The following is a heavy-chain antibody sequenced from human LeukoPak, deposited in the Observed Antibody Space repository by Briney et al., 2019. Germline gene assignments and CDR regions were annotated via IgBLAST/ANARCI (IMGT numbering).Heavy chain of an antibody. CDR3: ARDLGPGGYDY. CDR1: GFTVSSNY. V-gene: IGHV3-53*01. Sequence: GGSLRLFCAASGFTVSSNYMSWVRQAPGKGLEWVSVIYSGGSTYYADSVKGRFTISRDNSKNTLYLQMNSLRAEDTAVYYCARDLGPGGYDYWGQGTLVTVSS. J-gene: IGHJ4*02. D-gene: IGHD1-14*01. CDR2: IYSGGST.